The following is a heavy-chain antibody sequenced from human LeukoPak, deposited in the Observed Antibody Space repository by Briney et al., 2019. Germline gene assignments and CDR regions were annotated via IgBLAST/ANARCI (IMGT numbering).Heavy chain of an antibody. CDR1: GGSFSGYY. Sequence: SETLSLTCAVYGGSFSGYYWSWIRQPPGKGLEWIGEINHSGSTNYNPPLKSRVTISVDTSKNQFSLKLSSVTAADTAVYYCARGHRGTLDYWGQGTLVTVSS. D-gene: IGHD1-14*01. CDR3: ARGHRGTLDY. V-gene: IGHV4-34*01. CDR2: INHSGST. J-gene: IGHJ4*02.